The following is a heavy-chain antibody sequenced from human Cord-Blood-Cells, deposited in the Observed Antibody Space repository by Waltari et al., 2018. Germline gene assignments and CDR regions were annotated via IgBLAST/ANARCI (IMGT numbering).Heavy chain of an antibody. CDR2: INHSGST. CDR1: GGSFSGYY. V-gene: IGHV4-34*01. Sequence: QVQLQQWGAGLLKPSETLSLTCAVYGGSFSGYYCSWIRQPPGKGLEWIGEINHSGSTNYNPSLKSRVTISVDTSKNQFSLKLSSVTAADTAVYYCASRRGSSFDYWGQGTLVTVSS. D-gene: IGHD1-26*01. J-gene: IGHJ4*02. CDR3: ASRRGSSFDY.